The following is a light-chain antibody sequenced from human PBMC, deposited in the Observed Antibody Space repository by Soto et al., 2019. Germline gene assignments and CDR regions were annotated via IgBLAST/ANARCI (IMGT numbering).Light chain of an antibody. CDR1: QSVTSNY. CDR3: QHYVTSLIT. CDR2: GAS. J-gene: IGKJ1*01. Sequence: EIVLTQSPGTLSLSPGERATLSCGASQSVTSNYLAWYQQKPGQAPRLLIFGASSRGTGIPDRFIGSGSGTDFTLTISRLEPEDFAVYYCQHYVTSLITFGQGTKVEVK. V-gene: IGKV3-20*01.